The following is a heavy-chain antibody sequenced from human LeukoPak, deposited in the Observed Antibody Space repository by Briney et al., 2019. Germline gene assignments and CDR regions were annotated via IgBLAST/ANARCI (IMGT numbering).Heavy chain of an antibody. Sequence: ASVKVSCKASGHTFTSYYMYWVRQAPGQGLEWMGIINPSGDNTNYAQKFQGRVTMTRDMSTTTVYMELSSLRSEDTAVYYCARGPHRRTYDRDNWFDPWGQGTLVTVST. V-gene: IGHV1-46*01. J-gene: IGHJ5*02. D-gene: IGHD3-3*01. CDR3: ARGPHRRTYDRDNWFDP. CDR2: INPSGDNT. CDR1: GHTFTSYY.